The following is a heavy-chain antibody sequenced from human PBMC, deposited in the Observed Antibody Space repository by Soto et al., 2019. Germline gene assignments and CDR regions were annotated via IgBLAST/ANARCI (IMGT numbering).Heavy chain of an antibody. CDR3: ARYIPMAGTVFYY. CDR2: IYYSGIT. CDR1: GGSISSSSYY. J-gene: IGHJ4*02. D-gene: IGHD6-19*01. Sequence: SETLSLTCTVSGGSISSSSYYWGWIRQPPGKGLEWLGSIYYSGITYYNPPLKSRVTISVDMSKNQFSLRLSSVTAADTAVYYCARYIPMAGTVFYYWGQENLVTVLL. V-gene: IGHV4-39*01.